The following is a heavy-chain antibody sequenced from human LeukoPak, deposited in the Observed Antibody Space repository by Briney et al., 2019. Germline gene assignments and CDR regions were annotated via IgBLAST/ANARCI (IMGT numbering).Heavy chain of an antibody. CDR3: AASSSWPHDYYGMDV. D-gene: IGHD6-13*01. Sequence: GGSLRLSCAASGFTFSDYYMSWIRQAPGKGLEWVSYISSSGSTIYYADSVKGRFTISRDNAKNSLYLQMNSLRAEDTAVYYCAASSSWPHDYYGMDVWGQGTTVTVSS. V-gene: IGHV3-11*01. CDR1: GFTFSDYY. J-gene: IGHJ6*02. CDR2: ISSSGSTI.